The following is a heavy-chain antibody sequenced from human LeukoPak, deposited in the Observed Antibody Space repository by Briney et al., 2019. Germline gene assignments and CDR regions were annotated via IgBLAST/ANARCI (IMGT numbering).Heavy chain of an antibody. D-gene: IGHD5-12*01. CDR3: ARVGYSGYVNFDY. J-gene: IGHJ4*02. V-gene: IGHV3-23*01. CDR1: GFTFSSYA. Sequence: GGSLRLSCAASGFTFSSYAMSWVRQAPGKGLEWVSAISGSGGSTYYADSVKGRFTISRDNSKNTLYLQMNSLRAEDTAVYYCARVGYSGYVNFDYWGQGTLVTVSS. CDR2: ISGSGGST.